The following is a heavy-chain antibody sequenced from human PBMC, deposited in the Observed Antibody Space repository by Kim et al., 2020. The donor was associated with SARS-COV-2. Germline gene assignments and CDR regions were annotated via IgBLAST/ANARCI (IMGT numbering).Heavy chain of an antibody. CDR2: KR. V-gene: IGHV3-30-3*02. CDR3: TNYGSGSGNL. D-gene: IGHD2-15*01. Sequence: KRYYADSVKGRFTISRDNSKNTLDLQMNILRTEDTAVYYCTNYGSGSGNLWGQGTLVTVSS. J-gene: IGHJ4*02.